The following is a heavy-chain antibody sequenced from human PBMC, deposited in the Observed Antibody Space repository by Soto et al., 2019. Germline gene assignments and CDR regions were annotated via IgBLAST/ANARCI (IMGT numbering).Heavy chain of an antibody. CDR1: GYTFTSYG. V-gene: IGHV1-18*04. CDR2: ISAYNGNT. J-gene: IGHJ6*02. Sequence: ASVKVSCKASGYTFTSYGISWVRQAPGQGLEWMGWISAYNGNTNYAQKLQGRVTMTTDTSTSTAYMELRSLRSDDTAVYYCATVITIFGVVTRPDYYYYGMDVWGQGTTVTVSS. CDR3: ATVITIFGVVTRPDYYYYGMDV. D-gene: IGHD3-3*01.